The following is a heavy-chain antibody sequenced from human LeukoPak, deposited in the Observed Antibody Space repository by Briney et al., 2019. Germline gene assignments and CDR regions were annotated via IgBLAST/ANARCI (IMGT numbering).Heavy chain of an antibody. CDR2: IIPIFGTA. V-gene: IGHV1-69*05. D-gene: IGHD5-18*01. CDR1: GGTFSSYA. J-gene: IGHJ4*02. Sequence: GASVKVSCKASGGTFSSYAISWVRQAPGQGLEWMGRIIPIFGTANYAQKFQGRVTITTDESTSTAYMELSSLRSEDTAVYYCAYGYSYGSFDYWGQGTLVTVSS. CDR3: AYGYSYGSFDY.